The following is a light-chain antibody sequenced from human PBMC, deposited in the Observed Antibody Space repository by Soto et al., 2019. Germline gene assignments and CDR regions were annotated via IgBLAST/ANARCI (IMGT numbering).Light chain of an antibody. CDR2: GAS. CDR3: QQYHNWPYT. CDR1: QSVSSN. V-gene: IGKV3-15*01. Sequence: EIVMTQSPATLSVSPGERATLSRRASQSVSSNLAWYQQRPGQAPRLLISGASTRATGLPARFSGRKSGTEFTLTISSLQSEDFAVYFCQQYHNWPYTFGQGTNLEMK. J-gene: IGKJ2*01.